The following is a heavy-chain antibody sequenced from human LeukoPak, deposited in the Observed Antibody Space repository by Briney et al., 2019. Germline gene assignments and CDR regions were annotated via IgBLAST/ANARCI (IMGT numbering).Heavy chain of an antibody. CDR3: ARDRHNYYDHPDY. Sequence: GASVKVSCKASGGTFSSYAISWVRQAPGQGLEWMGGIIPIFGTANYAQKLQGRVTMTTDTSTSTAYMELRSLRSDDTAVYYCARDRHNYYDHPDYWGQGTLVTVSS. J-gene: IGHJ4*02. V-gene: IGHV1-69*05. CDR2: IIPIFGTA. CDR1: GGTFSSYA. D-gene: IGHD3-22*01.